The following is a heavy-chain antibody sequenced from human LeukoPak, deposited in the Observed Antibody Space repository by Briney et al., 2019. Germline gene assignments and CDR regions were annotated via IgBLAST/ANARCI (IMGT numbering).Heavy chain of an antibody. CDR3: AREWQGGIAAAGTRIEGDY. V-gene: IGHV3-7*01. J-gene: IGHJ4*02. CDR2: IKQDGSEK. CDR1: GFSVSGYW. Sequence: GGSLRLSCAVSGFSVSGYWMTWVRQAPGKGLEWVANIKQDGSEKNYVDSVKGRFTISRDNAENSLFLQMNSLRVEDTAVYYCAREWQGGIAAAGTRIEGDYWGEGTLVAVSS. D-gene: IGHD6-13*01.